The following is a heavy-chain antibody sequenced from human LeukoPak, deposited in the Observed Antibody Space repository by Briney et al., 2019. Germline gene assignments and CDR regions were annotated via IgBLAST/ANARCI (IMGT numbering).Heavy chain of an antibody. D-gene: IGHD2-2*01. CDR3: AREGLPPGVLH. V-gene: IGHV4-34*01. CDR1: GGSFSGYY. CDR2: INHSGST. Sequence: PSETLSLTCAVYGGSFSGYYWSWIRQPPGKGLEWIGEINHSGSTNYNPSLKSRVTISVDTSKNQFSLKLSSVTAADTAVYYCAREGLPPGVLHWGQGTLVTVSS. J-gene: IGHJ1*01.